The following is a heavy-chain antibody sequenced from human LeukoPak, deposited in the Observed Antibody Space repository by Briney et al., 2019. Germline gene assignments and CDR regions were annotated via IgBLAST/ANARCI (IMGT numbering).Heavy chain of an antibody. V-gene: IGHV4-4*07. CDR3: ARHVAVAGKAGFDF. CDR1: GGSISSYY. Sequence: PSETLSLTCTVSGGSISSYYWRWIRQPAGKGLEWIGRIYTTGSTNYNPSLKSRVNMSIDTSKNQFSLKLSSVTAAATAVYYCARHVAVAGKAGFDFWGQGTLVTVSS. CDR2: IYTTGST. D-gene: IGHD6-19*01. J-gene: IGHJ4*02.